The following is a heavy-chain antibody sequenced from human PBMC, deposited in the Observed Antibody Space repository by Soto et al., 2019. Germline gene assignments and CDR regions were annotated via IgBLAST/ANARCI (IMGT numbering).Heavy chain of an antibody. J-gene: IGHJ5*02. CDR3: ARHPWHQIAATVSP. CDR2: ISAYSVDT. Sequence: ASVKVSCKASGYRFETHGMTWVRQAPGQGLEWMGWISAYSVDTYNAQKFQDRVTMTTDTPTGTAYMELRGLRSDDTAVYYCARHPWHQIAATVSPCGQGTLVTVSS. D-gene: IGHD6-13*01. CDR1: GYRFETHG. V-gene: IGHV1-18*01.